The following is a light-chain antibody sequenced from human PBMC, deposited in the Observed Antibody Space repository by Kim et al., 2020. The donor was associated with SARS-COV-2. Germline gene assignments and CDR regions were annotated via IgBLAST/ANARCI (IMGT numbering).Light chain of an antibody. Sequence: ETVMTQSPVALSVSPGETATLSCRASQSVSTNLAWYQQKPGQAPRLLIYGAYVRATGFPARFSGRGSGTEFTLTISTLQSEDSAVYYCQQYNHWPRTFGQGTKVEI. J-gene: IGKJ1*01. CDR3: QQYNHWPRT. CDR2: GAY. V-gene: IGKV3-15*01. CDR1: QSVSTN.